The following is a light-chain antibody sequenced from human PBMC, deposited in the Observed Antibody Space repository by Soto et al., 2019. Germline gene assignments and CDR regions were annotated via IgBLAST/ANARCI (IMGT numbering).Light chain of an antibody. CDR1: QSVSNC. V-gene: IGKV3-11*01. CDR3: QQRSNWPRWT. Sequence: EIVLTQSPGTLSLSPGERSTLSCSTSQSVSNCLAWYQQRPGQAPRLLIYDASNRATGIPARFSGSGSGTDFTLTISSLEPEDFAVYYCQQRSNWPRWTFGQGTKVDIK. CDR2: DAS. J-gene: IGKJ1*01.